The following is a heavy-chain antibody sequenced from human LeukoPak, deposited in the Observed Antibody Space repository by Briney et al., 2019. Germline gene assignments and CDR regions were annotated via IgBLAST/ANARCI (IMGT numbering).Heavy chain of an antibody. CDR3: ARGRYSSSWYPNYFDY. J-gene: IGHJ4*02. V-gene: IGHV1-46*01. CDR2: INPSGGST. D-gene: IGHD6-13*01. CDR1: GGTFTSYY. Sequence: ASVKVSCKASGGTFTSYYMHWVRQAPGQGLEWMGIINPSGGSTSYAQKFQGRVTMTRDTSTSTVYMELSSLRSEDTAVYYCARGRYSSSWYPNYFDYWGQGTLVTVSS.